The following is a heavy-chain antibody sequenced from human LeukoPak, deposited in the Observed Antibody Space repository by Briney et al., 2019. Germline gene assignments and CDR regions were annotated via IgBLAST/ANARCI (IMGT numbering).Heavy chain of an antibody. Sequence: GGSLRLSCAASGFTFSSYAMSWVRQAPGKGLEWVSAISGSGGSTYYADSVKGRFTISRDNSKNTLYLQMNSLRAEDTAVYYCARDRDYYDSSGYYYEFDYWGQGTLVTVSS. CDR2: ISGSGGST. CDR3: ARDRDYYDSSGYYYEFDY. J-gene: IGHJ4*02. CDR1: GFTFSSYA. V-gene: IGHV3-23*01. D-gene: IGHD3-22*01.